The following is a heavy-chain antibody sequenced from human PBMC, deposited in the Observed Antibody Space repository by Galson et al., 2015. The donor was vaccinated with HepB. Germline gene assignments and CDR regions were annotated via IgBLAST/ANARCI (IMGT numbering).Heavy chain of an antibody. CDR1: GFSLSDYW. V-gene: IGHV3-15*01. CDR3: VIEVPSGFGP. Sequence: SLRLSCAAYGFSLSDYWMSWVRQAPEKGLEWIGRIRSKGDGGTADHAANVKGRFTISKDDSKNTLFLQINSLKIEDTAVYYCVIEVPSGFGPWGQGTLVTVSS. CDR2: IRSKGDGGTA. J-gene: IGHJ5*02.